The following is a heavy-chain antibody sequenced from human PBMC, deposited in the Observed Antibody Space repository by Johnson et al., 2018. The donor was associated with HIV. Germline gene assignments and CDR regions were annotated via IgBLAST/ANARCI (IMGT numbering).Heavy chain of an antibody. J-gene: IGHJ3*01. CDR2: IRFDGTIK. V-gene: IGHV3-30*02. Sequence: QVQLVESGGGLVQPGGSLRLSCAASGFSFSDSAMHWVRQAPGKGLEWVAFIRFDGTIKYDADSVRGRFIISRDNSKNTLYLQMNSLRAEDTAVYYCARDRFGDSDAFDVWGQGTMLTVSS. D-gene: IGHD4-17*01. CDR1: GFSFSDSA. CDR3: ARDRFGDSDAFDV.